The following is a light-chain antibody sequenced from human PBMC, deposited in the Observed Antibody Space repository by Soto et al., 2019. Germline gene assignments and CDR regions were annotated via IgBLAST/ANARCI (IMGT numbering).Light chain of an antibody. V-gene: IGLV2-11*01. CDR3: CSYAGSYTL. CDR2: DVS. Sequence: QSALTQPRSVSGSPGQSVTISCTGTSSDVGGYNYVSWYQQHPGKAPKLMIYDVSKRPSGVPDRFSVSKSGNTASLTISGLQAEDEADYYCCSYAGSYTLFGTGTKLTVL. J-gene: IGLJ1*01. CDR1: SSDVGGYNY.